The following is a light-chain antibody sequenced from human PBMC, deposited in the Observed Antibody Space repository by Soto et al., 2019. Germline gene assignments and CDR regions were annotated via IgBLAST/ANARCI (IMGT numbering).Light chain of an antibody. Sequence: EIVLTQSPGTLSLSPGERATLSCRASQSVYSSLLAWYQHKPGQTPRLLIYGASSRATGIPDRFSGSGSGTDFTLTISRLEPEDFAVYYCQQYGRPWTCGQGTKVEVK. CDR2: GAS. CDR3: QQYGRPWT. J-gene: IGKJ1*01. V-gene: IGKV3-20*01. CDR1: QSVYSSL.